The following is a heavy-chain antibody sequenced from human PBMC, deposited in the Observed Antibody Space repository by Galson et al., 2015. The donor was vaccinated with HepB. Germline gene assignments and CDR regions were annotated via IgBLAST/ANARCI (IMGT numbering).Heavy chain of an antibody. Sequence: SCKASGGTFSSYAISWVRQAPGQGLEWMGGIIPIFGTANYAQKFQGRVTMTADESTSTAYMELSSLRSEDTAVYYCARTRDGYNSGGFDYWGQGTLVTVSS. CDR2: IIPIFGTA. CDR3: ARTRDGYNSGGFDY. D-gene: IGHD5-24*01. CDR1: GGTFSSYA. V-gene: IGHV1-69*01. J-gene: IGHJ4*02.